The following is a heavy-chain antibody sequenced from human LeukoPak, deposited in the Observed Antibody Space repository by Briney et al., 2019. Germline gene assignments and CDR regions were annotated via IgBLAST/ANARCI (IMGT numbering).Heavy chain of an antibody. CDR1: GGTFSNYDFTFTSYA. Sequence: SVKVSCKASGGTFSNYDFTFTSYAITWVRQAPGQGLEWMGGIIPIYGRADYPQKFQGRVTITADESTRTVTMQLSSLRSEDTAVYYCAGFFYDNSNAAFDIWGQGTVVAVS. J-gene: IGHJ3*02. V-gene: IGHV1-69*13. CDR2: IIPIYGRA. D-gene: IGHD3-22*01. CDR3: AGFFYDNSNAAFDI.